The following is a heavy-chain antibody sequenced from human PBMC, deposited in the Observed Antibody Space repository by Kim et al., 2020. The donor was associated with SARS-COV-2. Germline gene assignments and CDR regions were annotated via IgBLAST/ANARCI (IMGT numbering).Heavy chain of an antibody. V-gene: IGHV3-74*01. J-gene: IGHJ4*02. D-gene: IGHD3-3*01. Sequence: GRFTISRDNAKNTLYLQMSSLRAEDTAVYYCASGDYDFWSGYYTGEVDYWGQGTLVTVSS. CDR3: ASGDYDFWSGYYTGEVDY.